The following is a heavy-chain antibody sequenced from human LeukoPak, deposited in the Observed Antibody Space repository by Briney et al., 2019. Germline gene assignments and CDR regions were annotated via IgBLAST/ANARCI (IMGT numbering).Heavy chain of an antibody. V-gene: IGHV1-69*02. J-gene: IGHJ5*02. D-gene: IGHD6-6*01. CDR3: ARTIAASTMGFDP. CDR1: GGTFSSYT. CDR2: IIPILGIA. Sequence: GSSVKVSCKASGGTFSSYTIGWVRQAPGQGLEWMGRIIPILGIANYAQKFQGRVTITADKSTSTAYMELSSLRSEDTAVYYCARTIAASTMGFDPWGQGTLVTVSS.